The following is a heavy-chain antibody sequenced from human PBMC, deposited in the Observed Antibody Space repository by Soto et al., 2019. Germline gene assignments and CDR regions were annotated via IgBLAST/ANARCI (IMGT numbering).Heavy chain of an antibody. D-gene: IGHD6-13*01. J-gene: IGHJ4*02. CDR3: AKDGIAAAED. CDR1: GFTFDDYA. V-gene: IGHV3-9*01. CDR2: ISWNSGSI. Sequence: GGSLRLSCAASGFTFDDYAMHWVRQAPGKGLEWVSGISWNSGSIGYADSVKGRFTISRDNAKNSLYLQMNSLRAEDTALYYCAKDGIAAAEDWGQGTLVTAPQ.